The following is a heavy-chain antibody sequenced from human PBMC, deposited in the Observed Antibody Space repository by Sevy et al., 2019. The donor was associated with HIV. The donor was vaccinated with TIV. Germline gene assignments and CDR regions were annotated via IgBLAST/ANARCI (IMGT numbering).Heavy chain of an antibody. Sequence: ASVKVSCKASGYTFTDYYIHWVRQAPGQGLEWMGWINPKSDGTNFVQKFQGRVTMTRDTSISTAYMELSRLRSDDTAVYYWARVANGVPLWPPFDYWGQGTLVTVSS. CDR3: ARVANGVPLWPPFDY. J-gene: IGHJ4*02. V-gene: IGHV1-2*02. CDR1: GYTFTDYY. CDR2: INPKSDGT. D-gene: IGHD2-8*01.